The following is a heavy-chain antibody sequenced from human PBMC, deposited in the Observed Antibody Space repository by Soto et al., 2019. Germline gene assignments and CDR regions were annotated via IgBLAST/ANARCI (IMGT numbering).Heavy chain of an antibody. CDR2: INPSGGST. V-gene: IGHV1-46*01. D-gene: IGHD3-9*01. CDR1: GYTFTSYY. CDR3: ARALYYDILTGYYSPSYYYYGMDV. J-gene: IGHJ6*02. Sequence: SVKASCKASGYTFTSYYMRCVIQAPGQGLEWMAIINPSGGSTSYAQKFQGRVTMTRDTSTSTVYMELSSLRSEDTAVYYCARALYYDILTGYYSPSYYYYGMDVWGDGTTVTVS.